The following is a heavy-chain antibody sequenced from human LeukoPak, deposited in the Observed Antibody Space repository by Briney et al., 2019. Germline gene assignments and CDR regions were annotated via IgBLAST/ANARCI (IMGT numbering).Heavy chain of an antibody. V-gene: IGHV3-23*01. J-gene: IGHJ4*02. CDR1: GFTFSSYA. CDR2: ISGSGGST. Sequence: PGGSLRLSCAASGFTFSSYAMSWVRQAPGKGLEWVSAISGSGGSTYYADSVKGRFTISRDNSKNTLYLQMNSLRAEDTAVYYCAKDLIGYSYGPSEGLYFDYWGQGTLVTVSS. D-gene: IGHD5-18*01. CDR3: AKDLIGYSYGPSEGLYFDY.